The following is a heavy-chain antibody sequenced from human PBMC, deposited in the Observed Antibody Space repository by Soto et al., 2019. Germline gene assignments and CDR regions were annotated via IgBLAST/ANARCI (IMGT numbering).Heavy chain of an antibody. D-gene: IGHD3-22*01. J-gene: IGHJ3*02. V-gene: IGHV3-48*02. Sequence: GGSLRLSCAASGFTFSSYSMNWVRQAPGKGLEWVSYISSSSSTIYYADSVKGRFTISRDNAKNSLYLQMNSLRDEDTAVYYCARDIPGANYYDSSGYYNVGAFDIWGQGTMVTVSS. CDR1: GFTFSSYS. CDR2: ISSSSSTI. CDR3: ARDIPGANYYDSSGYYNVGAFDI.